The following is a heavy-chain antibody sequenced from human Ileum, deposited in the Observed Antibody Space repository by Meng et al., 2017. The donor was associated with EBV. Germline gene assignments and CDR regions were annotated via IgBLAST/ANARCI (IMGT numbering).Heavy chain of an antibody. D-gene: IGHD3-3*01. CDR1: FDCISSTGG. J-gene: IGHJ4*02. Sequence: QLRDEVPNLLKPPATLSITSSVSFDCISSTGGCDCIRQRPGKGMEWIGFVYYSGSTSYYPYLKSRVTVSVYTSKYQFSLNLNSVTVVDADLYDCARNVRGTSAYYDWGQGTLVTVSS. V-gene: IGHV4-28*01. CDR2: VYYSGST. CDR3: ARNVRGTSAYYD.